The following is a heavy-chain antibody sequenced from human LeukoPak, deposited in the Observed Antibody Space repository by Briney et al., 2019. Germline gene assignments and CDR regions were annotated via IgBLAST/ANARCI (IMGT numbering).Heavy chain of an antibody. J-gene: IGHJ6*03. Sequence: GGSLRLSCAASGFTFSSYEMNWVRQAPGKGLDWVSYISSSGSNIYYADSVKGRFTISRDNAKNSLYLQMNSLRAEDTAVYYCAGGYGPTYSYHYYYMDVWGKGTTVTVSS. CDR1: GFTFSSYE. D-gene: IGHD1-14*01. CDR3: AGGYGPTYSYHYYYMDV. CDR2: ISSSGSNI. V-gene: IGHV3-48*03.